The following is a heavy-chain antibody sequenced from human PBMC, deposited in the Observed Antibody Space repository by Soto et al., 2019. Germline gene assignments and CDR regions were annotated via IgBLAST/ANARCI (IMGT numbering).Heavy chain of an antibody. CDR1: GFTFSAQA. CDR3: ARDQGTYCSSISCFYYYGMDV. D-gene: IGHD2-2*01. CDR2: ISYDGSNK. J-gene: IGHJ6*02. V-gene: IGHV3-30-3*01. Sequence: QVQLVESGGGVVQPGRSLRLSCAASGFTFSAQAMHWVRQAPGKGLEWVAIISYDGSNKYNGDSVKGRFTISRDNSKNTLYLQMNSLRGEDTAVYYCARDQGTYCSSISCFYYYGMDVWGQGTTVTVSS.